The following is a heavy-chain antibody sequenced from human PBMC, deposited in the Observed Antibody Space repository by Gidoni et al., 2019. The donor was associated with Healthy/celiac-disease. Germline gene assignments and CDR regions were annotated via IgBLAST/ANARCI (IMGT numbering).Heavy chain of an antibody. V-gene: IGHV3-23*01. D-gene: IGHD5-12*01. CDR1: GFTFSSYA. J-gene: IGHJ4*02. Sequence: EVQLLESGGGLVQPGGSLRLSCAASGFTFSSYAMRWVRQAPGKGMEWVSTISGSGGSKYYADSVKGRFSISRDKSKSTLYLQMNSLRAEDTALYFCAKGRNYDYLGGYYFDAWGQGTLVTVSS. CDR2: ISGSGGSK. CDR3: AKGRNYDYLGGYYFDA.